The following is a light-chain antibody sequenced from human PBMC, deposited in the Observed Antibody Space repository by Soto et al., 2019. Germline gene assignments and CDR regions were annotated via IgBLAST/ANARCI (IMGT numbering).Light chain of an antibody. V-gene: IGKV3-20*01. CDR3: QQYVTSSPRT. CDR1: QSVSSSY. J-gene: IGKJ1*01. Sequence: EIVMTQSPATLCVSPGERATLSCRAIQSVSSSYLAWYQQKPGQAPRLLIYGASSRATGIPDRFSGSGSGTDFTLTITRLEPEDFAVYYCQQYVTSSPRTFGQGTKV. CDR2: GAS.